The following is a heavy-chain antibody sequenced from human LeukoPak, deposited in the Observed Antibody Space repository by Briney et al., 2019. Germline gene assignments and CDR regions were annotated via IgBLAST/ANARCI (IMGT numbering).Heavy chain of an antibody. V-gene: IGHV1-2*02. J-gene: IGHJ3*02. Sequence: ASVTVSFKASGYTFTGYYMHWVRQAPGQGLEWMGWINPNSGGTNYAQKFQGRVTMTRDTSISTAYMELSRLRSDDTAVYYCARPISTVVRRNAFDIWGQGTMVTVSS. CDR2: INPNSGGT. D-gene: IGHD4-23*01. CDR3: ARPISTVVRRNAFDI. CDR1: GYTFTGYY.